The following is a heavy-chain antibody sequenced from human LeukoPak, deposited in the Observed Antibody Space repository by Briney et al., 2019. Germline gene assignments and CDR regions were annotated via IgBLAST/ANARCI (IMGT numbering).Heavy chain of an antibody. Sequence: PGGSLRLSCAASGFTFDDYAMHWVRQAPGKGLEWVSGISWNSGSIGYADSVKGRFTISRDNAKNSLYLQMNSLRAEDTALYYCAKSYSYSGSFSVWGQGTTVTVSS. V-gene: IGHV3-9*01. CDR2: ISWNSGSI. CDR1: GFTFDDYA. CDR3: AKSYSYSGSFSV. D-gene: IGHD1-26*01. J-gene: IGHJ6*02.